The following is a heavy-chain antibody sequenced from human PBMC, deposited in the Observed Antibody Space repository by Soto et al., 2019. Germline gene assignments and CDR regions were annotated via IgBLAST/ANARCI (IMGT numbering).Heavy chain of an antibody. V-gene: IGHV3-23*01. CDR2: ISGSGGST. CDR3: ALRPDYDFWSGPAPDY. Sequence: PGGSLRLSCAASGFTFSSYAMSWVRQAPGKGLEWVSAISGSGGSTYYADSVKGRFTISRDNSKNTLYLQMNSLRAEDTAVYYCALRPDYDFWSGPAPDYWGQGTLVTV. J-gene: IGHJ4*02. CDR1: GFTFSSYA. D-gene: IGHD3-3*01.